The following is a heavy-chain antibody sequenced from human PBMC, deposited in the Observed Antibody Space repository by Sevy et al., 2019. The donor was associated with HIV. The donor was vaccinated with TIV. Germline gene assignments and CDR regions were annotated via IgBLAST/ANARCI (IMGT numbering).Heavy chain of an antibody. J-gene: IGHJ4*02. CDR2: INHSGST. Sequence: SETLSLTCAVYGGSFSGYYWSWIRQPPGKGLEWIGEINHSGSTNYNPSLKSRVTISVDTSKNQFSLKLSSVTAADTAVYYCARGRYSGSYFQKFDYWGQGTQVTVSS. CDR1: GGSFSGYY. D-gene: IGHD1-26*01. CDR3: ARGRYSGSYFQKFDY. V-gene: IGHV4-34*01.